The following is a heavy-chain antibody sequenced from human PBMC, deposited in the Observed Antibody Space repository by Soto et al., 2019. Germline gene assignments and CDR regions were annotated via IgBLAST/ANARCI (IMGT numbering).Heavy chain of an antibody. Sequence: ASVKVSCKASGYTFTTCHMHWVRQAPGQGLEWMGIINARSGSTNYAQKFQGRVTLTRDTSTSTVSMELSSLRSEDTALYYCSTSDSIWDHYPMDVWGQGTTVTVSS. V-gene: IGHV1-46*01. CDR1: GYTFTTCH. D-gene: IGHD4-4*01. CDR2: INARSGST. CDR3: STSDSIWDHYPMDV. J-gene: IGHJ6*02.